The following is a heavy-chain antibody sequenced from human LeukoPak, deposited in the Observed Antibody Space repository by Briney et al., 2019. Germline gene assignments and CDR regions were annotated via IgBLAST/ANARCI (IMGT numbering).Heavy chain of an antibody. CDR3: ASRITGTTFWFDP. D-gene: IGHD1-20*01. CDR1: GYTFTSYG. J-gene: IGHJ5*02. Sequence: ASVKVSCKASGYTFTSYGISWVRQAPGQGLEWMGWISAYNGNTNYAQKLQGRVTMTTDTSTSTAYMELSSLRSEDTAVYYCASRITGTTFWFDPWGQGTLVTVSS. CDR2: ISAYNGNT. V-gene: IGHV1-18*01.